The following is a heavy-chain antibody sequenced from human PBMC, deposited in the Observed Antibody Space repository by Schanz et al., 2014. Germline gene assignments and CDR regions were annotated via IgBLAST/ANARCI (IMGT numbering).Heavy chain of an antibody. CDR3: ARGREVVAKIFDV. D-gene: IGHD3-22*01. CDR1: GFTVNNYA. J-gene: IGHJ3*01. Sequence: EVQLLESGGGLVQPGGSLRLSCTVSGFTVNNYAMNWVRQAPGRGLEWVSYISSSSSTIYYADSVKGRFTISRDNAKNSLYLQMNSLRAEDTGVYYCARGREVVAKIFDVWGQGTMVTVSS. V-gene: IGHV3-48*01. CDR2: ISSSSSTI.